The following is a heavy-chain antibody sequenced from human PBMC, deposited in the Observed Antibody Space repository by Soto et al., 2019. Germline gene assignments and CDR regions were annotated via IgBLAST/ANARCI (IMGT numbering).Heavy chain of an antibody. Sequence: XESLKISCHCSGYTFSNFWIGWVRQLPGQGLEWMGIIYPGDHETRYSPSFLGKVTISAEKSINTAYLQWSSLEASDSAFYFCERSPRSSPYFDVWGQGALVTVSS. J-gene: IGHJ4*02. V-gene: IGHV5-51*01. CDR1: GYTFSNFW. CDR2: IYPGDHET. D-gene: IGHD6-13*01. CDR3: ERSPRSSPYFDV.